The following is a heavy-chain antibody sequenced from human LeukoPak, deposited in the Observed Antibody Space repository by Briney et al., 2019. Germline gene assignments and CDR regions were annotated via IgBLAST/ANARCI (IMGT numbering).Heavy chain of an antibody. Sequence: GGSLRLSCAASGFTFSSFEMSWVRQAPGKGLEWVSYISNSGVTIYYADSVKGRFTISRDSAKNSLYLQMNSLRAEDTAVYYCAREMGGYPFDYWGQGTLVTVSS. CDR1: GFTFSSFE. D-gene: IGHD5-12*01. CDR3: AREMGGYPFDY. CDR2: ISNSGVTI. V-gene: IGHV3-48*03. J-gene: IGHJ4*02.